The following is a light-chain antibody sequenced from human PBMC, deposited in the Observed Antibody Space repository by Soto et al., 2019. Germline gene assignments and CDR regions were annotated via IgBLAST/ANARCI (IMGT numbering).Light chain of an antibody. J-gene: IGKJ4*01. V-gene: IGKV1-33*01. CDR1: QDISNY. CDR2: DAS. Sequence: DIQMTQSPSSLSASVGDRVTITCQASQDISNYLNWYQQKPGKAPKLLIYDASNLETGVPSRFSGSGSGTDFTITISSLQPEDIATYYCQKYDKKRLTFGGGTKVEIK. CDR3: QKYDKKRLT.